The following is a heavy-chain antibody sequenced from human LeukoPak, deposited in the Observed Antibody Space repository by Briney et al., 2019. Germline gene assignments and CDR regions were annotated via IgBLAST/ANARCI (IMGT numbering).Heavy chain of an antibody. CDR2: IFYNKGT. CDR3: VKSNSRYQPWTLDI. D-gene: IGHD2-2*01. V-gene: IGHV4-59*01. J-gene: IGHJ3*02. Sequence: PSETLSLTCTVSSGSFRTYYWSWIRQPPGKGLEWIGYIFYNKGTSYNPPLKSSVTISVDTSNNQLSLKVNSVTAADTAMYYCVKSNSRYQPWTLDIWGRGTMVTVSS. CDR1: SGSFRTYY.